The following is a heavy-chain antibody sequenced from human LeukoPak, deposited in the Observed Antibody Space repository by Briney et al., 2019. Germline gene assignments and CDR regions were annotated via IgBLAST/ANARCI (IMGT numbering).Heavy chain of an antibody. D-gene: IGHD3-16*01. CDR1: GFTFSSYW. J-gene: IGHJ2*01. Sequence: GGSLRLSCAASGFTFSSYWMHWVRQAPGKGLVWVSRINSDGSSTSYADSVKGRFTISRDNAKNTLFLQMNSLRAEDTAVYYCARGEGEVTNWYFDLWGRGTLVTVSS. CDR3: ARGEGEVTNWYFDL. V-gene: IGHV3-74*01. CDR2: INSDGSST.